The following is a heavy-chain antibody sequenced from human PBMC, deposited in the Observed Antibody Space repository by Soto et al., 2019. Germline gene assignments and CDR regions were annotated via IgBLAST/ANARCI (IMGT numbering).Heavy chain of an antibody. V-gene: IGHV2-26*01. Sequence: SGPTLVNPTETLTLTCTVSGFSLSNARMGVSWIRQPPGKALEWLAHIFSNDEKSYSTSLKSRLTISKDTSKSQVVLTMTNMDPVDTATYYCARIDRGSGSYPYYYYGMDVWGQGTTVTVS. CDR1: GFSLSNARMG. CDR3: ARIDRGSGSYPYYYYGMDV. D-gene: IGHD3-10*01. J-gene: IGHJ6*02. CDR2: IFSNDEK.